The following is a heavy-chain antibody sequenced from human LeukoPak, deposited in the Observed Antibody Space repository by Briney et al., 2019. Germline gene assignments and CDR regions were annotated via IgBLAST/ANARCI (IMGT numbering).Heavy chain of an antibody. CDR3: ARDSAGDYWLDP. V-gene: IGHV4-61*01. Sequence: SETLSLTCTVSGGSITTANHYWSWIRQPPGKGLEWIGSIYYSGRTSFNGSLKTRITMSVDTSKNQFSLKLTSVTTADTAVYFCARDSAGDYWLDPWGQGTPVTVSS. CDR1: GGSITTANHY. CDR2: IYYSGRT. J-gene: IGHJ5*02. D-gene: IGHD7-27*01.